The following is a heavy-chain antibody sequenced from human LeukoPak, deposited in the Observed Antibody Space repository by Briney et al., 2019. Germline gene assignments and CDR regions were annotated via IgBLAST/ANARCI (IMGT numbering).Heavy chain of an antibody. CDR3: ARGPLYCSSTSCYDLSVWFDP. J-gene: IGHJ5*02. Sequence: SETLSLTCTVSGYSISSGYYWSWIRQPPGKGLEWIGYIYYSGSTNYNPSLKSRVTMSVDTSKNQFSLKLSSVTAADTAVYYCARGPLYCSSTSCYDLSVWFDPWGQGTLVTVSS. CDR2: IYYSGST. V-gene: IGHV4-61*01. D-gene: IGHD2-2*01. CDR1: GYSISSGYY.